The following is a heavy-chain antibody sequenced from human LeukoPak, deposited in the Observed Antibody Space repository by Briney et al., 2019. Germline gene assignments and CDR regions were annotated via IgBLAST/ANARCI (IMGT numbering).Heavy chain of an antibody. J-gene: IGHJ4*02. CDR1: GGPISSSPYY. D-gene: IGHD3-10*01. CDR3: ARLSPYLGSGSSAFPDDF. CDR2: ISYSGST. V-gene: IGHV4-39*01. Sequence: SETLSLTCTVSGGPISSSPYYWGWIRQPPGKGLEWIGSISYSGSTFYNPSLKSRLTISVDTSKNQFSLKLSSLTAADTAVIYCARLSPYLGSGSSAFPDDFWGQGTLVTVSS.